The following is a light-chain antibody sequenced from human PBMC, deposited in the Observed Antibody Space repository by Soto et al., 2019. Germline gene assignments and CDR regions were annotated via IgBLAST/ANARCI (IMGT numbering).Light chain of an antibody. Sequence: QSVLTQPPSVSGAPGQRVTISCTGSSSNIGAGSDVHWYQQLPGTAPKFLINGNTNRPSGVPDRFSVSKSGTSASLAITGLQAEDEADYYCQSDDTSLRVWVFGGGTKVTVL. CDR3: QSDDTSLRVWV. J-gene: IGLJ3*02. CDR2: GNT. V-gene: IGLV1-40*01. CDR1: SSNIGAGSD.